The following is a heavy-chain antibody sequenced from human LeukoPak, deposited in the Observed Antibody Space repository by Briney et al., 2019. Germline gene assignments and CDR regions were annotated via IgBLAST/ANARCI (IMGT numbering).Heavy chain of an antibody. Sequence: ASVKVSCKASGHTFTGYYMHWVRQAPGQGLEWMGWINPNSGGTNYAQKFQGRVTMTRDTSISTAYMELSRLRSDDTAVYYCARVFGGSYLAFRWFDPWGQGTLVTVSS. J-gene: IGHJ5*02. V-gene: IGHV1-2*02. D-gene: IGHD1-26*01. CDR2: INPNSGGT. CDR1: GHTFTGYY. CDR3: ARVFGGSYLAFRWFDP.